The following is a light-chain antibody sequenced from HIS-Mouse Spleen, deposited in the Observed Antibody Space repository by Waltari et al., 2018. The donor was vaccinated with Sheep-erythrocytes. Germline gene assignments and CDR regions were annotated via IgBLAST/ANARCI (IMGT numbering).Light chain of an antibody. J-gene: IGLJ2*01. CDR2: EGS. V-gene: IGLV2-23*01. CDR3: CSYAGSSTLV. Sequence: QSAMTQPASVSGSPGQPITISCPRTSSDVGSYNLVSWYQQHPGKAPKLMIHEGSKRPSGVSNLFSGSKSGNTASLTISGLQAEDEADYYCCSYAGSSTLVFGGGTKLTVL. CDR1: SSDVGSYNL.